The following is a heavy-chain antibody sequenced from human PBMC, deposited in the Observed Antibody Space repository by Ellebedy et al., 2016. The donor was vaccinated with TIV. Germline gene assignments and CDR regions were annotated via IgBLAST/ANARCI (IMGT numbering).Heavy chain of an antibody. CDR3: TRDPDYDSREGDFSDLGG. CDR2: IRSKPFGGTT. J-gene: IGHJ6*02. D-gene: IGHD3-22*01. CDR1: GFTFSTFA. V-gene: IGHV3-49*04. Sequence: PGGSLRLSCAASGFTFSTFAMHWVRQAPGKGLEWVGFIRSKPFGGTTDYAASVKGRFTIFRDDSSSIAYLQMFSLKTEDTAVYYCTRDPDYDSREGDFSDLGGWGPGTTVTVSS.